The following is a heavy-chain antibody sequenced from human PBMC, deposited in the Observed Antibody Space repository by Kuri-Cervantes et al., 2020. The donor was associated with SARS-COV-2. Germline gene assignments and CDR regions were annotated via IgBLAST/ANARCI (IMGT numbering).Heavy chain of an antibody. J-gene: IGHJ5*02. V-gene: IGHV1-24*01. Sequence: ASVKVSCKASGYTLTELSMHWARQTPGKGLEWMGGFDPEDGETIYAQKFQGRVTMTEDTSTDTAYMELSSLRSEDTAVYYCATVSGIAAAGSISTWFDPWGQGTLVTVSS. CDR3: ATVSGIAAAGSISTWFDP. D-gene: IGHD6-13*01. CDR2: FDPEDGET. CDR1: GYTLTELS.